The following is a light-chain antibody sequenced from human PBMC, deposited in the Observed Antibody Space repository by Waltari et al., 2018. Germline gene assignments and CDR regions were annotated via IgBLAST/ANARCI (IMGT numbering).Light chain of an antibody. Sequence: SSELTQDPAVSVALGQTVRITCQGDSLRSYYASWYQQKPGQAPVLVIYGKNNRPSGIPYRCYGSSSGNTASLTITGAQAEDEADYYCNSRDSSGNHVVFGGGTKLTVL. J-gene: IGLJ2*01. CDR2: GKN. CDR3: NSRDSSGNHVV. CDR1: SLRSYY. V-gene: IGLV3-19*01.